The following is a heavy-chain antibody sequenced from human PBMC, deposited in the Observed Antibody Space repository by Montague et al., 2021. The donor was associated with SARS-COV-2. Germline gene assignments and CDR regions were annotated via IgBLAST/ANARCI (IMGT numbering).Heavy chain of an antibody. CDR1: GGSISGYY. CDR3: SREYRIELWQTNWYFGL. CDR2: IYHSGNT. V-gene: IGHV4-59*01. D-gene: IGHD5-18*01. J-gene: IGHJ2*01. Sequence: SETLSLTCSVSGGSISGYYWSWIRQPPGKGLEWIGYIYHSGNTKSYPSPKSRVSISVDTSTNQFSLRLSSVTAADTAVYYCSREYRIELWQTNWYFGLWGRGTLVTVSS.